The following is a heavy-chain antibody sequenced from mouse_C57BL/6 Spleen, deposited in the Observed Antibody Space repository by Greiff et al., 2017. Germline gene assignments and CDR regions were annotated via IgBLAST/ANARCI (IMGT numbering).Heavy chain of an antibody. D-gene: IGHD1-1*01. CDR2: ISSGSSTI. CDR1: GFTFSDYG. V-gene: IGHV5-17*01. CDR3: ARADYYGSSPAWFAY. Sequence: EVKLVESGGGLVKPGGSLKLSCAASGFTFSDYGMHWVRQAPEKGLEWVAYISSGSSTIYYADTVKGRFTISRDNAKNTLFLQMTSLRSEDTAMYYCARADYYGSSPAWFAYWGQGTLVTVSA. J-gene: IGHJ3*01.